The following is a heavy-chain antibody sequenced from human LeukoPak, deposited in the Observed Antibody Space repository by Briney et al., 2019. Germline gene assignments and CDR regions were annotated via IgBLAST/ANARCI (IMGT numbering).Heavy chain of an antibody. J-gene: IGHJ6*02. D-gene: IGHD3-10*01. CDR3: TTILFMVRGVIYSPYGMDV. V-gene: IGHV3-15*01. CDR2: IKSKTDGGTT. Sequence: GGSLRLSCAASGFTFSNAWMSWVRQAPGKGLEWVGRIKSKTDGGTTDYAAPVKGRFTISRDDSKNTLYLQMNSLKTEDTAVYYCTTILFMVRGVIYSPYGMDVWGQGTTVTVSS. CDR1: GFTFSNAW.